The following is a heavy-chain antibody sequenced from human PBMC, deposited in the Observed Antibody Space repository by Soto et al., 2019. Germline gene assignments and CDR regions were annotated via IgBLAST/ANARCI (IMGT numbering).Heavy chain of an antibody. V-gene: IGHV4-61*01. Sequence: SETLSLTCTVSGGSVSSGSYYWSWIRQPPGKGLEWIGYIYYSGSTNYNPSLKSRVTISVDTSKNQFSLKLSSVTAADTAVYYCARATGWLASFDYWGKGTLVTVFS. D-gene: IGHD6-19*01. J-gene: IGHJ4*02. CDR1: GGSVSSGSYY. CDR3: ARATGWLASFDY. CDR2: IYYSGST.